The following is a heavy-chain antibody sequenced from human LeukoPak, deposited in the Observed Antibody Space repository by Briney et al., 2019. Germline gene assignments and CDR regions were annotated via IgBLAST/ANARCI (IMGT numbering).Heavy chain of an antibody. CDR3: TRLYYDTSAYWPSYSDY. V-gene: IGHV4-59*01. CDR1: GGSISSYY. CDR2: IYYSGIT. D-gene: IGHD3-22*01. Sequence: SETLSLTCTVSGGSISSYYWGWIRQPPGKGLEWIAYIYYSGITNYNPSLKSRVTISVDTSKNQFSLRLSSVTPADTAFYYCTRLYYDTSAYWPSYSDYWGQGTLVTVSS. J-gene: IGHJ4*02.